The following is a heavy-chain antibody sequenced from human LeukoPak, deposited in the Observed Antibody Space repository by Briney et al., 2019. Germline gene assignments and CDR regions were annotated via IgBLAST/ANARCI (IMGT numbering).Heavy chain of an antibody. CDR2: IKRDGTEK. CDR1: GFTFNTYW. Sequence: GGSLRLSCTASGFTFNTYWMSWVSQAPGKGLEWVATIKRDGTEKYYVDPVKGRFTISRDNTKNSLYLQMSSLRLEDTAVYYCARLMGDRTMYDYWGQGALVTVSS. CDR3: ARLMGDRTMYDY. J-gene: IGHJ4*02. D-gene: IGHD2-8*01. V-gene: IGHV3-7*01.